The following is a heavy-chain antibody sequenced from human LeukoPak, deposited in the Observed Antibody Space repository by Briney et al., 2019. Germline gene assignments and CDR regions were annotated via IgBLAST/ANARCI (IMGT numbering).Heavy chain of an antibody. CDR2: IKQDGSEK. V-gene: IGHV3-7*04. CDR3: ARVAAAVPDQ. J-gene: IGHJ5*02. CDR1: GFTFTTYW. D-gene: IGHD6-13*01. Sequence: PGGSLRLSCAASGFTFTTYWMSWVRQAPGKGLEWVANIKQDGSEKYYMDSVKGRFTISRDNAKNTLNLQMSSLRAEDTAVYYCARVAAAVPDQWGQGTLVTVSS.